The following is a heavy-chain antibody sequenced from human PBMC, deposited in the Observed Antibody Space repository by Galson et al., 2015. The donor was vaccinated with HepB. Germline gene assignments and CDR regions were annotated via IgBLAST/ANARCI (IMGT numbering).Heavy chain of an antibody. CDR1: GFTFSSYS. CDR3: ATPLSEWTPAAFDI. V-gene: IGHV3-48*01. J-gene: IGHJ3*02. CDR2: ISSSSSTI. D-gene: IGHD3-3*01. Sequence: LRLSCAASGFTFSSYSMNWVRQAPGKGLEWVSYISSSSSTIYYADSVRGRFTISRDNAKNSLYLQMNSLRAEDTAVYYCATPLSEWTPAAFDIWGQGTMVTVSS.